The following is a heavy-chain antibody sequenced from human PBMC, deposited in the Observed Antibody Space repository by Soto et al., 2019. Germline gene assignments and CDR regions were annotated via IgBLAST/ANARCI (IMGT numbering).Heavy chain of an antibody. D-gene: IGHD3-16*01. CDR1: GYTFTSYG. Sequence: QVQLVQSGAEVKKPGASVKVSCKASGYTFTSYGISWVRQAPGQGLEWMGWISAYNGNTNYAQKLQGRVTITTDTSNCTADMGLRSLSSDDRDVYYCARRRLGDTYPFDYWGQGTLVTVSS. J-gene: IGHJ4*02. CDR3: ARRRLGDTYPFDY. V-gene: IGHV1-18*01. CDR2: ISAYNGNT.